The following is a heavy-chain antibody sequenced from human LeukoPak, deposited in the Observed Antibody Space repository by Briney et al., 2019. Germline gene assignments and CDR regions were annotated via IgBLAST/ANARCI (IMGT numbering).Heavy chain of an antibody. Sequence: SETLSLTCTVSGGSISSDSYYWGWIRQPPGKGLEFIGTVYYSGSAYYNPSLKSRVTISVDTSKNQFSLKLSSVTAADTAVYYCARVGRGGMATPTFDSWGQGTLVTVSS. J-gene: IGHJ4*02. CDR1: GGSISSDSYY. D-gene: IGHD5-24*01. CDR3: ARVGRGGMATPTFDS. CDR2: VYYSGSA. V-gene: IGHV4-39*01.